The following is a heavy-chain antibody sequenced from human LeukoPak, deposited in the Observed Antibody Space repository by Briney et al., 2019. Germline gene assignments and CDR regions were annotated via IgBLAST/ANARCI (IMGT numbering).Heavy chain of an antibody. D-gene: IGHD1-14*01. CDR1: GGSISSYY. J-gene: IGHJ4*02. CDR3: ARLARNSALTFDY. Sequence: PSETLSLTCTVSGGSISSYYWSWIRQPPGKGLEWIGYIYTSGSTNYNPSLKSRVTISVDTSKNQFSLKLSSVTAADTAVYYCARLARNSALTFDYWGQGTLVTVSS. V-gene: IGHV4-4*09. CDR2: IYTSGST.